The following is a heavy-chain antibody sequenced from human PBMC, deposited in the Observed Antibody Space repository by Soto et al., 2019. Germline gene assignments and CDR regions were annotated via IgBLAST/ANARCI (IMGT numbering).Heavy chain of an antibody. CDR1: GFTFSSYG. Sequence: GGSLRLSCAASGFTFSSYGMHWVRQAPGKGLEWVAVISYDGSNKYYADSVKGRFTISRDNSKNTLYLQMNSLRAEDTAVYYCATGPYDSSGYYPDYWGQGTLVTVSS. CDR2: ISYDGSNK. J-gene: IGHJ4*02. CDR3: ATGPYDSSGYYPDY. D-gene: IGHD3-22*01. V-gene: IGHV3-30*03.